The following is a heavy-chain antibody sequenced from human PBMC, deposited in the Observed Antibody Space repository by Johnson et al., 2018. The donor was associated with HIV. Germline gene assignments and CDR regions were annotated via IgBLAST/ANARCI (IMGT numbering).Heavy chain of an antibody. CDR2: ISYDGSNK. CDR3: ARVRRREQKLDAFDI. CDR1: GFTFSSYG. J-gene: IGHJ3*02. Sequence: QVQLVESGGGVVQPGGSLRLSCAASGFTFSSYGMHWVRQAPGKGLEWVAVISYDGSNKYYADSVKGRFTISRDNSKNTLYRQMNSLRAEDMAVYYCARVRRREQKLDAFDIWGQGTMVTVSS. V-gene: IGHV3-30*19. D-gene: IGHD1-26*01.